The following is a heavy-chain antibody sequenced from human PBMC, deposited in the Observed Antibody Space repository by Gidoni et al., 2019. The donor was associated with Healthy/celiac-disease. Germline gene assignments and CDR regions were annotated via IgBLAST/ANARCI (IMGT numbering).Heavy chain of an antibody. CDR3: AKDMRGYSYYYGMDV. CDR2: ISWNSGSI. V-gene: IGHV3-9*01. Sequence: EVQLVESGGGLVQPGRSLRLSCAASGFTFDDYAMHWVRQAPGKGLEWVSGISWNSGSIGYADSVKGRFTISRDNAKNSLYLQMNSLRAEDTALYYCAKDMRGYSYYYGMDVWGQGTTVTVSS. CDR1: GFTFDDYA. D-gene: IGHD5-18*01. J-gene: IGHJ6*02.